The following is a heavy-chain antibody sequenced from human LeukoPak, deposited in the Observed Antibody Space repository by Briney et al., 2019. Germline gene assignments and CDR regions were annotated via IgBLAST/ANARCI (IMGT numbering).Heavy chain of an antibody. CDR2: IRYDGSEK. J-gene: IGHJ3*02. D-gene: IGHD3-10*01. Sequence: QTGGSLRLSCAASGFTFRSFGMHWVRQAPGKGLEWVAFIRYDGSEKYYADSVKGRFTISRDNSKNTLYLQMNSLRAEDTAVYYCAKNAGTSFTVHAFDIWGQGTMVTVSS. CDR3: AKNAGTSFTVHAFDI. V-gene: IGHV3-30*02. CDR1: GFTFRSFG.